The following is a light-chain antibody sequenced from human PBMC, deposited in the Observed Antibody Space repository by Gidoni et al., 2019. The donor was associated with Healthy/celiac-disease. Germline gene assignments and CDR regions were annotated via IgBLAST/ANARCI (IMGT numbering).Light chain of an antibody. CDR1: QSISSY. J-gene: IGKJ1*01. V-gene: IGKV1-39*01. Sequence: DIHMTQSPSSLSASVGDRVTITCRASQSISSYLNWYQQKPGKAPKLLIYAASSLQSGVPSRFSGSGSGTDFTLTISSLQPEDFATYYCQQSNSTPRTFXXXTKVEIK. CDR3: QQSNSTPRT. CDR2: AAS.